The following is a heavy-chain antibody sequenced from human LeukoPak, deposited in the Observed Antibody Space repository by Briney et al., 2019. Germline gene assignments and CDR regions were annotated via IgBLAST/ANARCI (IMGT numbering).Heavy chain of an antibody. CDR1: GYTFTSYG. V-gene: IGHV1-18*01. Sequence: ASVKVSFKASGYTFTSYGISWVRQAPGQGLEWMGWISAYNGNTNYAQKLQSRVTMTTDTSTSAAYMELRSLRSDDTAVYHCARGGNYDILTGYEPSYWGQGTLVTVSS. J-gene: IGHJ4*02. CDR3: ARGGNYDILTGYEPSY. CDR2: ISAYNGNT. D-gene: IGHD3-9*01.